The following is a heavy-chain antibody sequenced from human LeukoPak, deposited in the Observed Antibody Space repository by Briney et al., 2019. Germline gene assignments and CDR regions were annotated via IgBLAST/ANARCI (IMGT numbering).Heavy chain of an antibody. D-gene: IGHD3-10*01. CDR2: IYSGGNT. CDR3: ARVADYYVSGHFDY. V-gene: IGHV3-53*01. Sequence: GGSLRLSCAASGFTVSGNYMIWVRKTPGKRLEWVSLIYSGGNTYYTDSVKGRFTISRDNSENTLYLQMNSLRTEDTAVYYCARVADYYVSGHFDYWGQGTLVTVSS. J-gene: IGHJ4*02. CDR1: GFTVSGNY.